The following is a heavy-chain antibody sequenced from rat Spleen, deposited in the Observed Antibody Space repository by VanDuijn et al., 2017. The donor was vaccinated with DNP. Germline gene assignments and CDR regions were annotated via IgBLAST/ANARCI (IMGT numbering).Heavy chain of an antibody. CDR2: IIYDGSST. J-gene: IGHJ3*01. V-gene: IGHV5S10*01. D-gene: IGHD1-12*01. Sequence: EVQLVESGGDLVQPGRSLKLSCVVSGVTFSDYNMAWVRQAPKKGLEWVATIIYDGSSTYYPDSVKGRFTISRDNAKNTLYLQMNSLRSEDTATYYCARGDYRDSYAPNWFAYWGQGTLVTVSS. CDR3: ARGDYRDSYAPNWFAY. CDR1: GVTFSDYN.